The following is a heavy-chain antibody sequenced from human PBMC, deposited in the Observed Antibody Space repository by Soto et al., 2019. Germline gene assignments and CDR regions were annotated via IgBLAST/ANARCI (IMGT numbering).Heavy chain of an antibody. D-gene: IGHD4-17*01. J-gene: IGHJ5*02. CDR1: GGSISSGGYS. Sequence: QLQLQESGSGLVKPSQTLSLTCAVSGGSISSGGYSWSWIRQPPGKGLEWIGYIYHSGSTYYNPSLKSRVNISVDRSKNQFSLKLSSVTAADTAVYYCARFYGDYYNWFDPWGQGTLVTVSS. V-gene: IGHV4-30-2*01. CDR3: ARFYGDYYNWFDP. CDR2: IYHSGST.